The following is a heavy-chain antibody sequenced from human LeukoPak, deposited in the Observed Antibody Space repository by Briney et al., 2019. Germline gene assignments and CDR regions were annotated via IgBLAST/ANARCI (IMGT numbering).Heavy chain of an antibody. D-gene: IGHD6-13*01. CDR3: ARVAAARPYYFDY. V-gene: IGHV3-53*01. CDR2: IYSGGST. J-gene: IGHJ4*02. Sequence: GGSLRLSCAASGFTVSSNYMSWVRQAPGKGLEWVSVIYSGGSTYYADSVKGRFTISRDNSKNTLYLQMNSLRAEDTAVYYCARVAAARPYYFDYWGQGTLVTVSS. CDR1: GFTVSSNY.